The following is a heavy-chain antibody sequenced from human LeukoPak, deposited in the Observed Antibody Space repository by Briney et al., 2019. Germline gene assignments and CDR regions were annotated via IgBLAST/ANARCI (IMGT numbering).Heavy chain of an antibody. CDR3: ARVSRNDYGDPVFYFDY. D-gene: IGHD4-17*01. CDR2: IYYSGST. V-gene: IGHV4-59*06. CDR1: GGSISSYY. J-gene: IGHJ4*02. Sequence: SETLSLTCTVSGGSISSYYWSWVRQPPGKGLEWIGYIYYSGSTYYNPSLKSRVTISVDTSKNQFSLKLSSVAAADTAVYYCARVSRNDYGDPVFYFDYWGQGTLVTVSS.